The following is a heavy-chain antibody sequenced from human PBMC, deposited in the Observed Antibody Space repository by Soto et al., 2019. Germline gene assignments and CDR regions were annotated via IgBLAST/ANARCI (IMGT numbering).Heavy chain of an antibody. V-gene: IGHV4-31*03. Sequence: SETLSLTCTVSGGSISSGGYYWSWIRQHPGKGLEWIGYIYYSGSTYYNPSLKSRVTISVDTSKNQFSLKLSSVTAADTAVYYCAASCVGCGGFNYYGMDVWGQGTTVTVSS. CDR3: AASCVGCGGFNYYGMDV. CDR1: GGSISSGGYY. D-gene: IGHD2-21*01. CDR2: IYYSGST. J-gene: IGHJ6*02.